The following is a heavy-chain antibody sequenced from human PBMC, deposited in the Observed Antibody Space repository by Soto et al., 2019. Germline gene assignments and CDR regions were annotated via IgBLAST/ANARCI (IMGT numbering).Heavy chain of an antibody. V-gene: IGHV1-18*01. Sequence: ASVKVSCKASGYTFTSYGISWVRQAPGQGLEWMGWISAYNGNTNYAQKLQGRVTMTTDTSTSTAYMELRSLRSDDTAVYYCARVLLYCSGGSCYAGSWFDPWGQGTLVTVSS. CDR1: GYTFTSYG. J-gene: IGHJ5*02. CDR2: ISAYNGNT. CDR3: ARVLLYCSGGSCYAGSWFDP. D-gene: IGHD2-15*01.